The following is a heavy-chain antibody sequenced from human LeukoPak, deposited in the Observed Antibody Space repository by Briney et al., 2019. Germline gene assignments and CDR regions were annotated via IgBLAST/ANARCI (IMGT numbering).Heavy chain of an antibody. J-gene: IGHJ5*02. V-gene: IGHV3-30*02. D-gene: IGHD3-9*01. CDR1: GFTFSSYG. Sequence: TGGSLRLSCAASGFTFSSYGMHWVRQAPGKGLEWVAFIRYDGSNKYYADSVKGRFTISRDNSKNTLYLQMNSLRAEDTAVYYCAKEGYYDILTGYYTGSWFDPWGQGTLVTVSS. CDR3: AKEGYYDILTGYYTGSWFDP. CDR2: IRYDGSNK.